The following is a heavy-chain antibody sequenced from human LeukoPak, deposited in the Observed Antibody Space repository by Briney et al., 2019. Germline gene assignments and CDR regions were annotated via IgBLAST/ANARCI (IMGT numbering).Heavy chain of an antibody. D-gene: IGHD5-12*01. CDR1: GGSISSSSYY. CDR3: ARHESSIVATIEY. V-gene: IGHV4-39*01. Sequence: PSETLSLTCTVSGGSISSSSYYWGWIRQPPGKGLEWIGSIYYSGSTYYNPSLKSRVTISVDTSKNQFSLKLSSVTAADTAVYYCARHESSIVATIEYWGQGTLVTVSS. CDR2: IYYSGST. J-gene: IGHJ4*02.